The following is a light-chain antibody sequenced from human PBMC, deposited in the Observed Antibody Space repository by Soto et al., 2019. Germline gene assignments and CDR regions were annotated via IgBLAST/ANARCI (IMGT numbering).Light chain of an antibody. V-gene: IGKV1-39*01. CDR1: QSISRW. Sequence: IQISQSPSTLSASVGHRVTITCRTAQSISRWLSFYQQKPGKAPNXXIVGATTLQRGGPSRLSGSGYATNFTLIISVLQPDDFAIYYFQQCHATPRTFGQGTRLEI. CDR2: GAT. CDR3: QQCHATPRT. J-gene: IGKJ5*01.